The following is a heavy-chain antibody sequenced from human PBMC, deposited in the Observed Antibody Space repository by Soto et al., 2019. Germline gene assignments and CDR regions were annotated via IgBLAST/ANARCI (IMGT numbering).Heavy chain of an antibody. CDR2: ISYDGSNK. V-gene: IGHV3-30*18. D-gene: IGHD2-8*01. CDR1: GFTFSSYG. J-gene: IGHJ3*02. Sequence: QVQLVESGGGVVQPGRSLRLSCAASGFTFSSYGMHWVRQAPGKGLEWVAVISYDGSNKYYADSVKGRFTIARDNSKNTLYLQMNSLRAEDTAVYYCAKWSVSTRESPDDAFDIWGQGTMVTVSS. CDR3: AKWSVSTRESPDDAFDI.